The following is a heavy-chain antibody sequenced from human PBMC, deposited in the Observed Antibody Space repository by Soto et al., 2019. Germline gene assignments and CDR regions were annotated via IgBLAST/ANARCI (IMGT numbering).Heavy chain of an antibody. D-gene: IGHD5-12*01. V-gene: IGHV1-2*04. J-gene: IGHJ6*02. CDR1: GYTFTGYY. CDR3: ARGRGYSGLNGMDV. Sequence: ASVKVSCKASGYTFTGYYMHWVRQAPGQGLEWMGWINPNSGGTNYAQKFQGWVTMTRDTSISTAYMELSRLRSDDTAVYYCARGRGYSGLNGMDVWGQGTTVTVSS. CDR2: INPNSGGT.